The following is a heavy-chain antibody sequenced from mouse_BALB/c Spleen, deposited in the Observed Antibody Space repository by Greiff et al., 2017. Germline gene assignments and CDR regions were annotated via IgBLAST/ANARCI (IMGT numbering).Heavy chain of an antibody. CDR1: GYAFSSSW. D-gene: IGHD1-1*01. CDR2: IYPGDGDT. V-gene: IGHV1-82*01. CDR3: ARSYYYGSSHFDY. J-gene: IGHJ2*01. Sequence: QVHVKQSGPELVKPGASVKISCKASGYAFSSSWMNWVKQRPGQGLEWIGRIYPGDGDTNYNGKFKGKATLTADKSSSTAYMQLSSLTSVDSAVYFCARSYYYGSSHFDYWGQGTTLTVSS.